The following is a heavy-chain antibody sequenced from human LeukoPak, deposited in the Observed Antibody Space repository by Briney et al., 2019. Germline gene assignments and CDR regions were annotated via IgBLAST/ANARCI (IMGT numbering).Heavy chain of an antibody. CDR3: ARDDYYDSSGYVGVHYRFDY. Sequence: GASVKVSCKASGYTFTGYYMHWVRQAPGQGLEWMGWINPNSGGTNYAQKFQGRVTMTRDTSISTAYMELSRLRSDDTAVYYCARDDYYDSSGYVGVHYRFDYWGQGTQVTVSS. CDR2: INPNSGGT. V-gene: IGHV1-2*02. D-gene: IGHD3-22*01. CDR1: GYTFTGYY. J-gene: IGHJ4*02.